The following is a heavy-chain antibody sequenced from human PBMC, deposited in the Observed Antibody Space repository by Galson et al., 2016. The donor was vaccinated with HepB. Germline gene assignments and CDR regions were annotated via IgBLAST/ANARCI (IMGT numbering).Heavy chain of an antibody. CDR3: ARDYYGTGRGDFDY. V-gene: IGHV3-21*06. CDR1: GFIFTSYS. D-gene: IGHD3-10*01. J-gene: IGHJ4*02. Sequence: SLRLSCAASGFIFTSYSMNWVRQAPGKGLEWIASISVSGRPAFYADSLGGRFTYSRDDADNSVYLQLDSLRVEDTAVYYCARDYYGTGRGDFDYWGQGTLVTVSS. CDR2: ISVSGRPA.